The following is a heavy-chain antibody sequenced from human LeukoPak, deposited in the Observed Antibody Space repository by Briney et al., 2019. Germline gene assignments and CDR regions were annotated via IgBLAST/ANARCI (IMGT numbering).Heavy chain of an antibody. CDR2: IYYSGST. V-gene: IGHV4-59*01. J-gene: IGHJ4*02. CDR3: AARPARYYGSGSHAFDY. D-gene: IGHD3-10*01. CDR1: GGSTSSYY. Sequence: DPSETLSLTCTVSGGSTSSYYWSWIRQPPGKGLEWIGYIYYSGSTNYNPSLKSRVTISVDTSKNQFSLKLSSATAADTAVYYCAARPARYYGSGSHAFDYWGQGTLVTVSS.